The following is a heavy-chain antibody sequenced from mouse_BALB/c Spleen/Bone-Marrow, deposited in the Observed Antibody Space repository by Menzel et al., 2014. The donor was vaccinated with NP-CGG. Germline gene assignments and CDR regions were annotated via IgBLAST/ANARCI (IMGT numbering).Heavy chain of an antibody. V-gene: IGHV1-80*01. CDR1: GYAFSSYW. CDR2: IYPGDGDT. CDR3: ARRGYYGSSYYFDY. J-gene: IGHJ2*01. Sequence: LVESGAELVRPGSSVKISCKASGYAFSSYWMNWVKQRPGQGLEWIGQIYPGDGDTNYNGKFKGKATLTADKSSSTAYMQLSSLTSEDSAVYFCARRGYYGSSYYFDYWAKAPLSQSPQ. D-gene: IGHD1-1*01.